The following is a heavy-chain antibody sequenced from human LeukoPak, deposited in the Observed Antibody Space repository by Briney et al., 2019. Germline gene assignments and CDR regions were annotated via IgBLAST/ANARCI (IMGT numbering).Heavy chain of an antibody. J-gene: IGHJ4*02. D-gene: IGHD3-3*01. CDR1: GYTFPSYG. CDR3: ARDSTIFGVVPYPPPFDY. CDR2: ISAYNGNT. V-gene: IGHV1-18*01. Sequence: GASVKVSCKTSGYTFPSYGINWVRQAPGQGLEWMGWISAYNGNTNYAQKLQGRVTMTTDTSTTTAYMELKSLRSDDTAVYYCARDSTIFGVVPYPPPFDYWGQGTLVTVSS.